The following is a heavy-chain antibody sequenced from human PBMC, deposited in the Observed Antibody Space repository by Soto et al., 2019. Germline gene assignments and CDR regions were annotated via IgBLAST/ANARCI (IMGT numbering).Heavy chain of an antibody. CDR1: GFTFSSYA. J-gene: IGHJ6*02. D-gene: IGHD2-2*01. CDR3: ARDSLYCSSTSCYYYYYYGMDV. CDR2: ISYDGSNK. Sequence: PVGSLRLSCAASGFTFSSYAMHWVRQAPGKGLEWVAVISYDGSNKYYADSVKGRFTISRDNSKNTLYLQMNSLRAEDTAVYYCARDSLYCSSTSCYYYYYYGMDVWGQGTTVTVSS. V-gene: IGHV3-30-3*01.